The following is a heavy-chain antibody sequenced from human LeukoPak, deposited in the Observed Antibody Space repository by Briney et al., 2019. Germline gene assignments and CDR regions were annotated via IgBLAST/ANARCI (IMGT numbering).Heavy chain of an antibody. CDR1: GFTFNSYG. CDR2: IRYDGGNK. Sequence: PGGSLRLSCAASGFTFNSYGMHWVRQAPGKGLEWVAFIRYDGGNKYYADSVKGRFTISRDNSKNTLYLQMNSLRAEDTAVYYCATLGGGFQFDYWGQGTLVTVSS. V-gene: IGHV3-30*02. CDR3: ATLGGGFQFDY. D-gene: IGHD5-12*01. J-gene: IGHJ4*02.